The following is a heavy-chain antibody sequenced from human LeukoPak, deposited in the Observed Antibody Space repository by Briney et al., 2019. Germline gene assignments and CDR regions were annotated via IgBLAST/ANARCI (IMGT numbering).Heavy chain of an antibody. J-gene: IGHJ4*02. D-gene: IGHD3-10*01. CDR2: ISSSSSTT. CDR3: AKDRGSGSYPSPLFDY. V-gene: IGHV3-48*01. Sequence: PGGSLRLSCAASGFTFSFYSMTWVRQAPGKGLEWISYISSSSSTTHYADSVKGRFTISRDNYKNTLYLQMNSLRAEDTAVYYCAKDRGSGSYPSPLFDYWGRGILVTVSS. CDR1: GFTFSFYS.